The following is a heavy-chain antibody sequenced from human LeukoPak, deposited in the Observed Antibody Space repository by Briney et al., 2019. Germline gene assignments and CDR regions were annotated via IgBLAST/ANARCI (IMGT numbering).Heavy chain of an antibody. CDR2: ISPNSGGA. Sequence: ASVKVSCKASGYTFTGYYIHWVRQAPGQGLEWMGWISPNSGGANYAQKFRGRVTMTRDTSISTAYMELSRLRSDDTAVYYCARAGVLRFLEWLTEAGYYYMDVWGKGTTVTVSS. CDR3: ARAGVLRFLEWLTEAGYYYMDV. V-gene: IGHV1-2*02. CDR1: GYTFTGYY. J-gene: IGHJ6*03. D-gene: IGHD3-3*01.